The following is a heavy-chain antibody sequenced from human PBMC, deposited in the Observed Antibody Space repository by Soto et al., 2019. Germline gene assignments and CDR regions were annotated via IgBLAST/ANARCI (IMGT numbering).Heavy chain of an antibody. CDR1: GFTFSDHY. Sequence: GVLRLSCAASGFTFSDHYMSWIRQAPGKGLEWVSYISSSGSSTNYADSVKGRFTISRDNAKNSLYLQMNSLRVEDTAVYYCAPPPGFYDSSGYDFDYWGQGTLVTVSS. J-gene: IGHJ4*02. CDR2: ISSSGSST. D-gene: IGHD3-22*01. CDR3: APPPGFYDSSGYDFDY. V-gene: IGHV3-11*06.